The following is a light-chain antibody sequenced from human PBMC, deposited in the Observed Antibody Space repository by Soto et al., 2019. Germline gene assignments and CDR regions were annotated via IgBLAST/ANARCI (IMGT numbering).Light chain of an antibody. CDR2: GTS. CDR3: QQYNNWPRT. Sequence: EIVMTQSPATLSLSPGERATLSCRASQSVNSNLAWYQQKAGQAPRLLIYGTSTRATGIPARFSGSGSGSDFTLTISSLQLEYFAVYYCQQYNNWPRTFGHGTKVDIK. J-gene: IGKJ1*01. CDR1: QSVNSN. V-gene: IGKV3-15*01.